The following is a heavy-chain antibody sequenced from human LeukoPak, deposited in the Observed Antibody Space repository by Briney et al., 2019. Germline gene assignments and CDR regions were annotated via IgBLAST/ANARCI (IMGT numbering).Heavy chain of an antibody. Sequence: SETLSLTCAVSGGSISSGGYSWSWIRQPPGKGLEWIGYIYHSGSTYYNPSLKSRVTISVDRSKNRFSLKLSSVTAADTAVYYCARQFTGYCSSTSCPYNWFDPWGQGTLVTVSS. CDR2: IYHSGST. CDR3: ARQFTGYCSSTSCPYNWFDP. V-gene: IGHV4-30-2*01. CDR1: GGSISSGGYS. D-gene: IGHD2-2*01. J-gene: IGHJ5*02.